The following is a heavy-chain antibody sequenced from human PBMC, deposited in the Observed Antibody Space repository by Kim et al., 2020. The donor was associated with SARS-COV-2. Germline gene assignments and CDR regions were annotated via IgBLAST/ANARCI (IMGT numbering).Heavy chain of an antibody. CDR2: MNPNSGNT. J-gene: IGHJ5*02. V-gene: IGHV1-8*01. CDR3: ARGVERRWYYYDSSGYYSWFDP. CDR1: GYTFTSYD. Sequence: ASVKVSCKASGYTFTSYDINWVRQATGQGLEWMGWMNPNSGNTGYAQKFQGRVTMTRNTSISTAYMELSSLRSEDTAVYYCARGVERRWYYYDSSGYYSWFDPWGQGTLVTVSS. D-gene: IGHD3-22*01.